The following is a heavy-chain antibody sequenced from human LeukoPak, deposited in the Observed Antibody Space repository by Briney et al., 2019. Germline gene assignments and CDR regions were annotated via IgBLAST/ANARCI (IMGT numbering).Heavy chain of an antibody. CDR3: VKDYGDYDLDS. CDR2: IRSGGSTT. V-gene: IGHV3-30*02. J-gene: IGHJ4*02. CDR1: GFIFSSYS. D-gene: IGHD4-17*01. Sequence: GGSLRLSCAASGFIFSSYSMHWVRQAPGKRLQWVSHIRSGGSTTYCPDSVKGRFTISRDNSKNTLYLQMNSLRPEDTAVYYCVKDYGDYDLDSWGQGTLVTVSS.